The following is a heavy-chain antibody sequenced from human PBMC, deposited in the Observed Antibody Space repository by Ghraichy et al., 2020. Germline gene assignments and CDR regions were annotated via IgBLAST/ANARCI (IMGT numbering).Heavy chain of an antibody. V-gene: IGHV3-23*01. Sequence: RGSLRLSCAASGFTFSSYAMSWVRQAPGKGLEWVSAISGSGGSTYYADSVKGRFTISRDNSKNTLYLQMNSLRAEDTAVYYCAKDRSGQQLVSVWREIAYYFDYWGQGTLVTVSS. CDR1: GFTFSSYA. D-gene: IGHD6-13*01. CDR2: ISGSGGST. CDR3: AKDRSGQQLVSVWREIAYYFDY. J-gene: IGHJ4*02.